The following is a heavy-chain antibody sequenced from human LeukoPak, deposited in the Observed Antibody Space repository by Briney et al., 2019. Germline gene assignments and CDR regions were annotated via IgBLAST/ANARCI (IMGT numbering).Heavy chain of an antibody. Sequence: PSETLSLTCTVSGGSMSSYYWSWIRQPPGKGLEWIGYIYYSGSTSYNPSLKSRVTISVDTSKNQFSLKLSSVTAADTAVYYCARHFAFSYYYMDVWGKGTTVTVSS. V-gene: IGHV4-59*08. CDR3: ARHFAFSYYYMDV. CDR2: IYYSGST. CDR1: GGSMSSYY. J-gene: IGHJ6*03.